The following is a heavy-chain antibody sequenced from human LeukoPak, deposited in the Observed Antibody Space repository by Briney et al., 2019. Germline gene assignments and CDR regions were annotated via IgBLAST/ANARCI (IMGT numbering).Heavy chain of an antibody. J-gene: IGHJ4*02. Sequence: GGSLRLSCAASGFTFSSYAMSWVRQAPGKGLEWVSATSGSGGSTYYADSVKGRFTISRDNSKNTLYLQMNSLRAEDTAVYYCAKDSSIHLNYDFWSGYSRFDYWGQGTLVTVSS. V-gene: IGHV3-23*01. D-gene: IGHD3-3*01. CDR1: GFTFSSYA. CDR2: TSGSGGST. CDR3: AKDSSIHLNYDFWSGYSRFDY.